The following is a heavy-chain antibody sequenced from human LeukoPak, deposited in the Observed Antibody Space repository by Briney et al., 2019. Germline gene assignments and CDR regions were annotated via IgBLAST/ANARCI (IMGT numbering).Heavy chain of an antibody. CDR1: GFTFSNYN. D-gene: IGHD1-26*01. CDR3: ARSGSYYRTFDY. V-gene: IGHV3-48*02. CDR2: IGTTTSTI. J-gene: IGHJ4*02. Sequence: GGSLRLSCATSGFTFSNYNMNWVRQAPGKGLGWVAYIGTTTSTIYYAGSVKGRFTISRDNAKNSLYLQMNSLRDKDTAVYFCARSGSYYRTFDYWGQGSLVTVSS.